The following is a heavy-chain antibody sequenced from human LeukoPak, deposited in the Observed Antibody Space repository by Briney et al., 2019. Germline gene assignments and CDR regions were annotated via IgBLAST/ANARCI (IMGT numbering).Heavy chain of an antibody. CDR1: GGSISSYY. D-gene: IGHD5-12*01. CDR2: IYYSGST. V-gene: IGHV4-59*01. Sequence: PSETLSLTCTVSGGSISSYYWSWIRQPPGKGLEWIGYIYYSGSTNYNPSLKSRVTISVDTSKNQFSLKLSSVTAADTAVYYCARVFRRTSGYDTYYYYYYMDVWGKGTTVTVSS. CDR3: ARVFRRTSGYDTYYYYYYMDV. J-gene: IGHJ6*03.